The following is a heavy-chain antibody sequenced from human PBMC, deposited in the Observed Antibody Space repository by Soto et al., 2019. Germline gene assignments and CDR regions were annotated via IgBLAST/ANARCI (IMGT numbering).Heavy chain of an antibody. CDR2: IIPNNGTA. CDR1: GGTFSSYA. V-gene: IGHV1-69*05. Sequence: SVKVSCKASGGTFSSYAISWVRQAPGQGLEWMGGIIPNNGTANYAQKLQGRVTLTTDESTTTAYMELSSLRSNDTAIYYCAMVDVYFTHSPQDVWGQGTTVTVSS. D-gene: IGHD2-8*01. J-gene: IGHJ6*02. CDR3: AMVDVYFTHSPQDV.